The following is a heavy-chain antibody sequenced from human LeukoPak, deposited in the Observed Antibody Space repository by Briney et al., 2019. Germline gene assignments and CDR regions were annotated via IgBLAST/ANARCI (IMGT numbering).Heavy chain of an antibody. Sequence: PSETLSLTCTVSAYSISSGFYWGWIRQPPGKGLEWIGSIYSSGRTYYNPSLESRVTISVDTSKNQVSLKLRSVTAADTAVYYCARGDSGWYLGLGFDYWGQGTLVTVSS. CDR3: ARGDSGWYLGLGFDY. V-gene: IGHV4-38-2*02. CDR1: AYSISSGFY. J-gene: IGHJ4*02. D-gene: IGHD6-19*01. CDR2: IYSSGRT.